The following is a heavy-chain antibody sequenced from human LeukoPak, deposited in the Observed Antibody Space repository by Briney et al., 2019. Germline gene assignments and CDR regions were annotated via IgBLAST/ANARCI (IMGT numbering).Heavy chain of an antibody. J-gene: IGHJ3*02. CDR1: GGSISTYY. D-gene: IGHD3-10*01. CDR3: ARPLMVRGVIDAFDI. V-gene: IGHV4-30-4*01. CDR2: IYYSGST. Sequence: TSETLSLTCTVSGGSISTYYWSWIRQPPGKGLEWIGYIYYSGSTYYNPSLKSRVTISVDTSKNQFSLKLSSVTAADTAVYYCARPLMVRGVIDAFDIWGQGTMVTVSS.